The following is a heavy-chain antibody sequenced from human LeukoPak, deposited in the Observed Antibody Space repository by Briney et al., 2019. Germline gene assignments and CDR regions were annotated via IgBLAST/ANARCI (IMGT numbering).Heavy chain of an antibody. V-gene: IGHV5-51*01. CDR3: ARGSGGFDP. CDR1: GYNFASYW. CDR2: VYPGDSDV. Sequence: GESLKISCKCSGYNFASYWIAWVRQMPGKGLEYMGTVYPGDSDVRYSPSFQGQVTISADKSISTAYLQWSSLKASDSAIYFCARGSGGFDPWGQGTLVIVSS. J-gene: IGHJ5*02.